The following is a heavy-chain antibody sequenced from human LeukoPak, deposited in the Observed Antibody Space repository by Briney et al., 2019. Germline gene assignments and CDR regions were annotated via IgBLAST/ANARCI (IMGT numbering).Heavy chain of an antibody. CDR1: GFTFDDYG. CDR2: INWNGGST. CDR3: GRERSLPGNRYYFDY. V-gene: IGHV3-20*01. Sequence: PGGSLRLSCAASGFTFDDYGMSWVRQAPGKGLEWVSGINWNGGSTGYADSVKGRFTISRDNAKNSLYLQMTSLRAEDTALYHCGRERSLPGNRYYFDYWGQGTLVTVSS. J-gene: IGHJ4*02.